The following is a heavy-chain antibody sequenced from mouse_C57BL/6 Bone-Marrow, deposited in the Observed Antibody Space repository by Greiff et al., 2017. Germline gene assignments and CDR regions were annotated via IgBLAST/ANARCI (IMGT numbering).Heavy chain of an antibody. Sequence: VKLQQSGAELVRPGTSVKMSCKASGYTFTNYWIGWAKQRPGHGLEWIGDIYPGGGYTNYNEKFKGKATLTADKSSSTAYMQFSSLTSEDSAIYYCAYGRYFDYWGQGTTLTVSS. D-gene: IGHD1-1*02. V-gene: IGHV1-63*01. CDR2: IYPGGGYT. CDR3: AYGRYFDY. CDR1: GYTFTNYW. J-gene: IGHJ2*01.